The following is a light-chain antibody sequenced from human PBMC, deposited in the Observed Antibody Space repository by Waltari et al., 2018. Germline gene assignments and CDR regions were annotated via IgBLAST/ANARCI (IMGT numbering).Light chain of an antibody. Sequence: EIVMTQSPATLSMSPGERATLSCRASQSVGSNLAWYHQKPGQAPRLLIYGASTRATGIPARFSGSGSGTQFALTISSPQSEDFAVYYCQHYNSWPLTFGGGTKVEIK. CDR3: QHYNSWPLT. CDR1: QSVGSN. V-gene: IGKV3-15*01. J-gene: IGKJ4*01. CDR2: GAS.